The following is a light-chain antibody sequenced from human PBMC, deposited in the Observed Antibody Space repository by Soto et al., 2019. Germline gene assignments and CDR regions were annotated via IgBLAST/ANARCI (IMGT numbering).Light chain of an antibody. CDR2: DAS. Sequence: AIQLTQSPSSLSASVGDRVTITCRASQGISSALAWYQQKPGKAPKLLIYDASSLESGVPSRFSGSGSGTDFTLTISSLPPEDFATYYCQQFNSYPHGITFGQGTRLEIK. J-gene: IGKJ5*01. V-gene: IGKV1-13*02. CDR3: QQFNSYPHGIT. CDR1: QGISSA.